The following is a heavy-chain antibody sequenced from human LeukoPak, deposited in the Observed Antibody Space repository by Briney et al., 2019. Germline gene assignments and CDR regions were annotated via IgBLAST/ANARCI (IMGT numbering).Heavy chain of an antibody. J-gene: IGHJ6*03. Sequence: PSETLSLTCSVSGASISSGSNYWGWIRQPPGKGLEWIGYIYYSGSTSYNPSLKSRVTISVDTSKNQFSLKVSSVTAADTAVYYCARGTYSRIGRYYYYHMDVWGKGTTVTVSS. V-gene: IGHV4-61*01. D-gene: IGHD5-12*01. CDR1: GASISSGSNY. CDR3: ARGTYSRIGRYYYYHMDV. CDR2: IYYSGST.